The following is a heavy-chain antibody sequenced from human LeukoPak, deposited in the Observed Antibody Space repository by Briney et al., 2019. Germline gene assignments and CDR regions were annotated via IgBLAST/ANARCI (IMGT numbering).Heavy chain of an antibody. CDR3: AREDGAYCRSTSCHLDYYYGLDV. D-gene: IGHD2-2*01. CDR2: INPNSGGT. CDR1: GYTFTGYY. J-gene: IGHJ6*02. Sequence: KPGASVTVSCKASGYTFTGYYMHWVRHAPGQGLEWMGCINPNSGGTNHAQKFQGRVTMSRDTSISTAYMELSRLRSDDTAVYCCAREDGAYCRSTSCHLDYYYGLDVWGQGTTVTVSS. V-gene: IGHV1-2*02.